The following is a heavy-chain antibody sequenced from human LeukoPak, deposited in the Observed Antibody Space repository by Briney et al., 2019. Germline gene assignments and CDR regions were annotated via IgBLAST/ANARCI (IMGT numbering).Heavy chain of an antibody. CDR3: ARSGDSSGYYYGYFDY. V-gene: IGHV4-59*01. D-gene: IGHD3-22*01. J-gene: IGHJ4*02. CDR2: INYSGST. CDR1: GGSISSYY. Sequence: SETLSLTCTVSGGSISSYYWSWIRQPPGKGLEWVGYINYSGSTNYNPSVKSRVTISVDTSKNQFSLKLSSVTAADTAVYYCARSGDSSGYYYGYFDYWGQGTLVTVPS.